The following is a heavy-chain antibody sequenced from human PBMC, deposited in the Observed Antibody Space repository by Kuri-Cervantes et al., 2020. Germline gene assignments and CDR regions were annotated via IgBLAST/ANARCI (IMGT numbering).Heavy chain of an antibody. J-gene: IGHJ4*02. V-gene: IGHV2-5*01. CDR1: GFSFSTSGVG. CDR3: AHRPSWGTRGAY. Sequence: SGPTLVKPTQTLTLTCTFSGFSFSTSGVGVGWIRQPPGKALEWLALIYWNDDRRYSPSLKSRLTITKDTSKNQVVLTMTNMDPVDTATYYCAHRPSWGTRGAYWGQGTLVTVSS. CDR2: IYWNDDR. D-gene: IGHD3-16*01.